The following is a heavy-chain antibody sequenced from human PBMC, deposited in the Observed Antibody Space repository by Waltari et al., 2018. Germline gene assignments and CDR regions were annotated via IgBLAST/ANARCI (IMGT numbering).Heavy chain of an antibody. CDR1: GFTFSTYW. CDR3: ASHRPGGYGMDV. CDR2: ITSDGSRT. J-gene: IGHJ6*02. D-gene: IGHD2-15*01. V-gene: IGHV3-74*01. Sequence: VQLVESGGGLVQPGGYLRLSCEASGFTFSTYWMCWVRQVPGKGLVWVSTITSDGSRTRYADSVKGRFTISRDNAKNTLYLQTNSLRAEDTAVYYCASHRPGGYGMDVWGHGTTVTVSS.